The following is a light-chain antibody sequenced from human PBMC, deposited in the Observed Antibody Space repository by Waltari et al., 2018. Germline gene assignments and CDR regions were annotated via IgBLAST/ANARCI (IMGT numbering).Light chain of an antibody. Sequence: EILLTQSPAPLSVSPGERATLSCRASQSFSTNLAWYQQKPGQVPRLISYAASTRATGVAARFSGSGSGTELTLTISSLQSEDFAVYYCQQYHHWPLTFGGGTEVEIK. CDR3: QQYHHWPLT. J-gene: IGKJ4*01. CDR1: QSFSTN. V-gene: IGKV3-15*01. CDR2: AAS.